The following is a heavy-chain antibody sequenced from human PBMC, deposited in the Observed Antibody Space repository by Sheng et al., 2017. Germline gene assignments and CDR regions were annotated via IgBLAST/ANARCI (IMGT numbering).Heavy chain of an antibody. V-gene: IGHV3-15*01. J-gene: IGHJ4*02. Sequence: EVQLVESGGGLVKPGGSLRLSCAASGFTFSNAWMSWVRQAPGKGLEWVGRIKSKTDGGTTDYAAPVKGRFTISRDDSKNTLYLQMNSLKTEDTAVYYCTTVPLLHIVVVIAIADEPFDYWGQGTLVTVSS. CDR3: TTVPLLHIVVVIAIADEPFDY. CDR1: GFTFSNAW. D-gene: IGHD2-21*01. CDR2: IKSKTDGGTT.